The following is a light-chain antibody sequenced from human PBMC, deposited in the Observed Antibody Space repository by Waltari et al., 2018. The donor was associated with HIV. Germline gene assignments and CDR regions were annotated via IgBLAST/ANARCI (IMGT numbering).Light chain of an antibody. CDR3: AAWDDSLSGHVV. V-gene: IGLV1-47*01. CDR1: NSNIGSNY. Sequence: QSVLTQPPSASGTPGQRVTISCSGSNSNIGSNYVYWYQQFPGTAPKLLIYRNNQRPSGVPDRFSCSKSGTSASLAISGLRSEDDADYYCAAWDDSLSGHVVFGGGTKLTVL. CDR2: RNN. J-gene: IGLJ2*01.